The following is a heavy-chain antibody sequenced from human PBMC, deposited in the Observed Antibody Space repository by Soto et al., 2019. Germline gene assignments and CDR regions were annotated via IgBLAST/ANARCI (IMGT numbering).Heavy chain of an antibody. CDR1: GYTFTSYD. CDR2: MNPNSGNT. Sequence: ASVKVSFKASGYTFTSYDINWVRQATGQGLEWMGWMNPNSGNTGYAQKFQGRATMTRNTSISTAYMELSSLRSEDTAVYYCARAQTARFGGQNYYGMDVWGQGTTVTVSS. CDR3: ARAQTARFGGQNYYGMDV. D-gene: IGHD3-10*01. J-gene: IGHJ6*02. V-gene: IGHV1-8*01.